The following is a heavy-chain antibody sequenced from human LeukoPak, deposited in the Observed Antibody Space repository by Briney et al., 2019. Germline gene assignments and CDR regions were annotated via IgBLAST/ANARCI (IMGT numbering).Heavy chain of an antibody. CDR3: ARREASANFDY. Sequence: GESLKISCQGSGYSFSNFWIGWVRQMPGKGLEWMGIIYSGDSDTRYSPSFQGQVTISVDRSVNTVYLHWNSLKASDTAKYYCARREASANFDYWGQGTLVTVSS. J-gene: IGHJ4*02. CDR2: IYSGDSDT. D-gene: IGHD2-15*01. V-gene: IGHV5-51*01. CDR1: GYSFSNFW.